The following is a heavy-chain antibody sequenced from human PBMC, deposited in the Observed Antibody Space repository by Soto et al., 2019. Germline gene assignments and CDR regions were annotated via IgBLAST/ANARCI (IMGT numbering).Heavy chain of an antibody. CDR3: CRHAARWGSCDY. CDR2: IRNKVDSYQT. J-gene: IGHJ4*02. Sequence: GGSLRLSCAASGLTISASAMHWVRQAPGKGLEWVGRIRNKVDSYQTVHAAPVHGSFTISRDDSQNIAYLKTITLANKAMAVYSCCRHAARWGSCDYWGQGTRVTVSS. D-gene: IGHD2-21*01. V-gene: IGHV3-73*01. CDR1: GLTISASA.